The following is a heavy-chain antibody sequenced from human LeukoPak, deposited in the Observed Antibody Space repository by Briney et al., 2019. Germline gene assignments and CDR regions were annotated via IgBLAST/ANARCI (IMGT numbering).Heavy chain of an antibody. D-gene: IGHD2-2*01. CDR2: INPNSGGT. V-gene: IGHV1-2*02. J-gene: IGHJ6*02. CDR1: GYTFTGYY. CDR3: ARRLRASRYYYYGMDV. Sequence: ASVKVSCKASGYTFTGYYMHWVRQAPGQGLEWMGWINPNSGGTNYAQKFQGRVTMTRDTSISTAYMELSRLRSDDTAVYYCARRLRASRYYYYGMDVWGQGTTVTVSS.